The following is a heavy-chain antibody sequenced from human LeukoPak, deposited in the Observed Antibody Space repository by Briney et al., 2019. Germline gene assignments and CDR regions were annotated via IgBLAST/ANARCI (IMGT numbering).Heavy chain of an antibody. V-gene: IGHV3-74*01. Sequence: GGSLRLSCAASGFTFSSYWMHWVRQAPGKGLVWVSRINSDGINTSYADSVKGRFTISRDNAKNSLYLQMNSLRAEDTAVYYCASIENYYDSSGIIDYWGQGTLVTVSS. J-gene: IGHJ4*02. CDR2: INSDGINT. D-gene: IGHD3-22*01. CDR1: GFTFSSYW. CDR3: ASIENYYDSSGIIDY.